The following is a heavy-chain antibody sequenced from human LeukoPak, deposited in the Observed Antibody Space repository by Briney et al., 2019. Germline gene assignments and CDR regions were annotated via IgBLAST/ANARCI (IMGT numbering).Heavy chain of an antibody. V-gene: IGHV3-74*03. J-gene: IGHJ5*02. CDR1: GFTFSSHW. Sequence: PGGSLRLSCAASGFTFSSHWMHWVRQAPGKGLVWVSRINGDGSNTTYADSVKGRFTISRDNAKNTLYLQMNSLRAEDTAVYYCAKTGYCSSTSCYFEDAYNWFDPWGQGTLVTVSS. CDR3: AKTGYCSSTSCYFEDAYNWFDP. D-gene: IGHD2-2*03. CDR2: INGDGSNT.